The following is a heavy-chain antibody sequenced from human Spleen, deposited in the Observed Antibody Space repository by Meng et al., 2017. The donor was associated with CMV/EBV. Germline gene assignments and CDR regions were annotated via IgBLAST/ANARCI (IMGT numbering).Heavy chain of an antibody. J-gene: IGHJ5*02. Sequence: TFSSYSMNWVRQAPGKGLEWVSSISSSSSYIYYADSVKGRFTISRDNAKNSLYLQMNSLRAEDTAVYYCARDETSDIVVVVATGFDPWGQGTLVTVSS. CDR3: ARDETSDIVVVVATGFDP. CDR2: ISSSSSYI. V-gene: IGHV3-21*01. D-gene: IGHD2-15*01. CDR1: TFSSYS.